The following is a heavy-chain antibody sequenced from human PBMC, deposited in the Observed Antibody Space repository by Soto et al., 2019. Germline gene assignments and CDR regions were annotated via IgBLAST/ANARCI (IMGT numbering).Heavy chain of an antibody. D-gene: IGHD6-6*01. CDR2: ISYDGSNK. Sequence: GGSLRLSCAASGFTFSSYGMHWVRQAPGKGLEWVAVISYDGSNKYYADSVKGRFTISRDNSKNTLYLQMNSLRAEDTAVYYCAKDVSSLGYYYYYYGMDVWGQGTTVTVSS. CDR3: AKDVSSLGYYYYYYGMDV. J-gene: IGHJ6*02. CDR1: GFTFSSYG. V-gene: IGHV3-30*18.